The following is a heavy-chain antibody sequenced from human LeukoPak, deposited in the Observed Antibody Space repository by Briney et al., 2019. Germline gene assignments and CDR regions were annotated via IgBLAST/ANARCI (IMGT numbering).Heavy chain of an antibody. CDR3: VFDPRGVPNFDY. CDR1: GGSFSGYY. CDR2: INHSGST. D-gene: IGHD2-8*01. J-gene: IGHJ4*02. Sequence: SETLSLTCAVYGGSFSGYYWSWIRQPPGKWLEWIGEINHSGSTNYNPSLKSRVTISVDTSKNQFSLKLSSVTAADTAVYYCVFDPRGVPNFDYWGQGTLVTVSS. V-gene: IGHV4-34*01.